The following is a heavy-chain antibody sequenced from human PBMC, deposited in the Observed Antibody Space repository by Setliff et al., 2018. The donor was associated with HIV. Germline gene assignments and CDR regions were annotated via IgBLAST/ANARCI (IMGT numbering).Heavy chain of an antibody. CDR3: ARQDSYSYGYNYFDY. D-gene: IGHD5-18*01. CDR1: GGSISSSSYY. V-gene: IGHV4-39*01. J-gene: IGHJ4*02. CDR2: IYYSGST. Sequence: PSETLSLTCTVSGGSISSSSYYWGWIRQPPGKGLEWIGSIYYSGSTYYNPSLESRVTISVDTSKNQFSLKLSSVTAADTAVYYCARQDSYSYGYNYFDYWGQGTLVTVSS.